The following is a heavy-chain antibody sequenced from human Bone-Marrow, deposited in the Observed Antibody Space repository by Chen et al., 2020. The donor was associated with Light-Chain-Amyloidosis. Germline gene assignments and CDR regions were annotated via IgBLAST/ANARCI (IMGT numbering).Heavy chain of an antibody. CDR1: GYTFHNYW. J-gene: IGHJ4*02. V-gene: IGHV5-51*01. D-gene: IGHD5-12*01. CDR2: IYPDDSDA. CDR3: ARRRDGYNFDY. Sequence: EVQLEQSGPEVTKPGESLKSCCKGSGYTFHNYWIGWVRQMPGQGLEWMWVIYPDDSDARYSPSFEGQVTISADKSNTTAYLQWRSLKASDTAMYYCARRRDGYNFDYWGQGTLVTVSS.